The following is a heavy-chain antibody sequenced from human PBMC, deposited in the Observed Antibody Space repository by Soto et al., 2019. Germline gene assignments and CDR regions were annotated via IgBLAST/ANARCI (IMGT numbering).Heavy chain of an antibody. V-gene: IGHV4-59*01. D-gene: IGHD1-26*01. J-gene: IGHJ4*02. CDR1: GGSISVYY. CDR3: ARGVGSSPPRY. Sequence: SETLSLTCTISGGSISVYYWSWIRQPPGQALEWIGYIYDSGSPYYNPSLRSRVIISADTSKNQISLKLTSATAADTAVYYCARGVGSSPPRYWGRGTLVTVS. CDR2: IYDSGSP.